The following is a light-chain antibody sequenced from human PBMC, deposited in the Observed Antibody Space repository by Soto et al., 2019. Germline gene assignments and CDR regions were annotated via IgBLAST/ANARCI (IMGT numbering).Light chain of an antibody. J-gene: IGKJ4*01. Sequence: EIVLTQSPATLSLSPGERATLSCRASQSISSHLVWYQQKPGQAPRLLMYDASNRATGIPARVSGSGPGTDFTLTISSLEPEDFAVYYCQQRPNWPLTFGGGTKVEIK. V-gene: IGKV3-11*01. CDR3: QQRPNWPLT. CDR2: DAS. CDR1: QSISSH.